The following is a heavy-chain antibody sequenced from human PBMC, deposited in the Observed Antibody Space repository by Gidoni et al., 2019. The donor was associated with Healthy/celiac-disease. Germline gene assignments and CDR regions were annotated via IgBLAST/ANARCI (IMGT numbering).Heavy chain of an antibody. CDR3: ASVSLSPDNVGAFVI. Sequence: QVQLQESGPGLVKPSETLSLTCTVSGGSISSYYWSWIRQPPGKGLEWIGYIYYSGSTNYNPSLKSRVTISVDTSKNQFSLKLSSVTAADTAVYYCASVSLSPDNVGAFVIWGQGTMVTVSS. D-gene: IGHD3-16*01. V-gene: IGHV4-59*01. J-gene: IGHJ3*02. CDR2: IYYSGST. CDR1: GGSISSYY.